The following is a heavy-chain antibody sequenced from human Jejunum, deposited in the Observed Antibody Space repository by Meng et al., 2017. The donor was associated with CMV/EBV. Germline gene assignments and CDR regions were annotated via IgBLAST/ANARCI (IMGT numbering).Heavy chain of an antibody. CDR2: INGDGSTT. Sequence: FTFRRYWMDGVRQVPGKGLVFVSRINGDGSTTTYVDSVKGRFTISRDNAKNTVNLEMNSLRAEDTAVYYCAREERLALPDYYGMDVWGQGTTVTVSS. V-gene: IGHV3-74*01. J-gene: IGHJ6*02. D-gene: IGHD3-3*02. CDR3: AREERLALPDYYGMDV. CDR1: FTFRRYW.